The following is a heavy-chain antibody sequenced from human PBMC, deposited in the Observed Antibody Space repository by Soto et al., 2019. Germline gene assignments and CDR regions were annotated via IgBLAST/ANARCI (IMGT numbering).Heavy chain of an antibody. Sequence: QITLKESGPTLVKPTQTLTLTCTCSGLSLSTSGAGVAWIRQPPGKALEWLALIDWDDDKRYSPSLKSRLTTTKATSKNQVVLTRTNMDHVDTATYYCAHRRGMRFGGVGMDVWGQGTTVTVSS. CDR3: AHRRGMRFGGVGMDV. CDR2: IDWDDDK. D-gene: IGHD3-10*01. V-gene: IGHV2-5*02. CDR1: GLSLSTSGAG. J-gene: IGHJ6*02.